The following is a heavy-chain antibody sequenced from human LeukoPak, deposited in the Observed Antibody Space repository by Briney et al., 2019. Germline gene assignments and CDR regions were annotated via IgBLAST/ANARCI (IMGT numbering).Heavy chain of an antibody. J-gene: IGHJ6*03. V-gene: IGHV3-48*01. CDR2: ISSSSSTI. Sequence: GGSLRLSCAASGFTFSSYSMNWVRQAPGKGLEWVSYISSSSSTIYYADSVKGRFTISRDNAKNPLYLQMNSLRAEDTAVYYCARDFPPIHSSWYYYYYYMDVWGKGTTVTVSS. D-gene: IGHD6-13*01. CDR1: GFTFSSYS. CDR3: ARDFPPIHSSWYYYYYYMDV.